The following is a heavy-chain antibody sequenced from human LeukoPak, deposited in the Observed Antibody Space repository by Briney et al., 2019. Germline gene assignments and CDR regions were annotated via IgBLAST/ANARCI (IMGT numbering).Heavy chain of an antibody. CDR3: KQKTAYDILTGDNYGMDV. CDR1: GFTFRTPW. CDR2: IKSKTEGGPT. Sequence: GGSLRLSCAGAGFTFRTPWMSCVRQAPCKGLECVGRIKSKTEGGPTGYAAPVKGRFAISRDDSKSTLYLQMNSLRTEDTAVFFFKQKTAYDILTGDNYGMDVWGQGTTVTVSS. J-gene: IGHJ6*02. V-gene: IGHV3-15*01. D-gene: IGHD3-9*01.